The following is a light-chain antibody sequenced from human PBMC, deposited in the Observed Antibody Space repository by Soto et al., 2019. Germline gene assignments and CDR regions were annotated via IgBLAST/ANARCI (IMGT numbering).Light chain of an antibody. CDR2: DAS. J-gene: IGKJ1*01. V-gene: IGKV3-11*01. Sequence: EIVLTQSPTTLSLSPGERATLSCRASQSVSSYLAWYQQKPGQALRLLIYDASNRATGIPGRFSGSGSGTDFTLTISSLEPEDFAVYYCQQRGNWPWTFGQGTKVDIK. CDR3: QQRGNWPWT. CDR1: QSVSSY.